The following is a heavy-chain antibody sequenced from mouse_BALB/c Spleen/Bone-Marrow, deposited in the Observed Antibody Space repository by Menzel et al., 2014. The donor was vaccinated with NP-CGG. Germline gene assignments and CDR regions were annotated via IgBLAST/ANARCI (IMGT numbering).Heavy chain of an antibody. J-gene: IGHJ3*01. CDR3: ERLSYYGRFAY. V-gene: IGHV4-1*02. CDR1: GFDFSRYW. CDR2: INPDCSTR. Sequence: EVKLMEYGGGLVQPGGSLKLSCAASGFDFSRYWMSWVRHAQGKGLEWIREINPDCSTRNYTPSLKDIFIISRDNAKNTLYLQMSKVRSEDTALYYCERLSYYGRFAYWGQGTLVTVSA. D-gene: IGHD1-1*01.